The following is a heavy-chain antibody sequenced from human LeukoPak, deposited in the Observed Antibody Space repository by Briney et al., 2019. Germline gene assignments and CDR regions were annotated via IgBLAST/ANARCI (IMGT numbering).Heavy chain of an antibody. CDR3: ARDWGLDY. CDR1: GGTFSSYA. Sequence: GASVTVSCKASGGTFSSYAISWVRQAPGQGLEWLGWINTGDGNTAYSEKFQGRVTITKDTSASTVYMDLSNLSSEDTAMYYCARDWGLDYWGQGTLVTVSS. J-gene: IGHJ4*02. V-gene: IGHV1-3*04. CDR2: INTGDGNT. D-gene: IGHD3-16*01.